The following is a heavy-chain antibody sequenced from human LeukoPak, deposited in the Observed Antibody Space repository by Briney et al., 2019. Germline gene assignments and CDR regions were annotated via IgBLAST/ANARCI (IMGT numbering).Heavy chain of an antibody. D-gene: IGHD3-10*01. CDR2: IYSGGST. J-gene: IGHJ4*02. Sequence: GGSLRLSCAASGFTVSSNYMSWVRQAPGKGLEWVSVIYSGGSTYYADSVKGRFTISRDNSKNTLYLQMNSLRAEDTAVYYCASGGFGELSFSDYWGQGTLVTVSS. CDR3: ASGGFGELSFSDY. CDR1: GFTVSSNY. V-gene: IGHV3-66*01.